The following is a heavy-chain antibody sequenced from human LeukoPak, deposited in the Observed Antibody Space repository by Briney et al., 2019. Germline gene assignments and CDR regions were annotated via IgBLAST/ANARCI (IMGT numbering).Heavy chain of an antibody. CDR2: VFYNGAT. Sequence: SETLSLTCIVSGGSISSSIYYWAWVRQPPGKGLEWIGTVFYNGATQYSPSLRSRVTISIDTSTNQFSLKLSSVTAADTAVYYCARDRRGSSSNWFDPWGQGTLVTVSS. V-gene: IGHV4-39*07. J-gene: IGHJ5*02. CDR3: ARDRRGSSSNWFDP. D-gene: IGHD6-13*01. CDR1: GGSISSSIYY.